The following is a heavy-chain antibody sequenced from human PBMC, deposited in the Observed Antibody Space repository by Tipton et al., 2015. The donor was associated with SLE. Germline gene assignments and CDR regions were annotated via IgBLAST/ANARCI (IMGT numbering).Heavy chain of an antibody. D-gene: IGHD2-2*01. CDR2: INYSGST. Sequence: LRLSCTVSGGSISSHYWSWIRRPPGKALEWIAYINYSGSTNYNPPRKSRVTMSVDTSKNQFSLSLSSVTAADTAVYYCAGSISWSPNWFDPWGLGTLVTVSS. CDR1: GGSISSHY. CDR3: AGSISWSPNWFDP. J-gene: IGHJ5*02. V-gene: IGHV4-59*11.